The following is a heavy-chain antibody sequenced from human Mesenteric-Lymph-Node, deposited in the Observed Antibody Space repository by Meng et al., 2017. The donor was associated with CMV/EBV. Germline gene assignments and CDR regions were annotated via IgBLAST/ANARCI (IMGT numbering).Heavy chain of an antibody. J-gene: IGHJ4*02. Sequence: SETLSLTCTVSGGSVSSGSYYWSWIRQPPGRGLEWIGYIYYSGSTNYNPSLKSRVTISVDTSKNQFSLKLSSVTAADTAVYYCARDGGPTTSGSYLAAFDYWGQGTLVTVSS. D-gene: IGHD1-26*01. CDR1: GGSVSSGSYY. V-gene: IGHV4-61*01. CDR3: ARDGGPTTSGSYLAAFDY. CDR2: IYYSGST.